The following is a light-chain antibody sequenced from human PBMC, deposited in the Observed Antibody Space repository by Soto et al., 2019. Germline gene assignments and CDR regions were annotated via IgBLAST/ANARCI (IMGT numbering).Light chain of an antibody. V-gene: IGLV2-14*03. CDR3: SSYARSSTVL. J-gene: IGLJ2*01. CDR2: EVS. Sequence: QSALTQPASVSRSPGQSITITCTGTSSDIGGYNDVSWYQEHPGKAPKLVIFEVSNRPSGVSNRFSGSKSGNSASLTISGLRAEDESDFYCSSYARSSTVLFGGGTKLTVL. CDR1: SSDIGGYND.